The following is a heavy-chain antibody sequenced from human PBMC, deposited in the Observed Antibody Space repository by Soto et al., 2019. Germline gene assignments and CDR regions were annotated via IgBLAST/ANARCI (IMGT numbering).Heavy chain of an antibody. V-gene: IGHV3-7*01. CDR1: GFTLSFYW. CDR3: ARETSAVSH. CDR2: IKQDGSET. J-gene: IGHJ4*02. Sequence: QLVESGGGLVQPGGSLRLSCAASGFTLSFYWMIWVRQAPGKGLEWVANIKQDGSETYYADSVKGRFTISRDNAKNSLYLQMHSLRGEDTAVYYCARETSAVSHWGRGTLVTVSS.